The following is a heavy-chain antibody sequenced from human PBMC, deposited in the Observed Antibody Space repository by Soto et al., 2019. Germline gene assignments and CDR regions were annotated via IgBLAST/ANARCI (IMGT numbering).Heavy chain of an antibody. CDR2: ISGSGGST. CDR3: AKDSHCSGGSCYDY. V-gene: IGHV3-23*01. D-gene: IGHD2-15*01. J-gene: IGHJ4*02. Sequence: GGSLRLSCAASGFTFSSYAMSWVRQAPGKGLEWVSAISGSGGSTYYADSVKGRFTISRDNSKNTLYLQMNSLRAEDTAVYYCAKDSHCSGGSCYDYWGQGTLVTVSS. CDR1: GFTFSSYA.